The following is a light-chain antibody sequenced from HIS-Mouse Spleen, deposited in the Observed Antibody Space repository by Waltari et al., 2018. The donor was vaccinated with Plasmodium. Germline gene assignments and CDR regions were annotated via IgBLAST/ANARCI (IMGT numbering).Light chain of an antibody. V-gene: IGKV3-15*01. Sequence: EIVMTQSPATLSVSPGERATLSYRASQSVSSNLAGYQQKPGQAPRLLIYGASTRATGIPARFSGSGSGTEFTLTISSMQSEDFAVYYCQQYNNWPPEVTFGQGTKVEIK. CDR1: QSVSSN. CDR2: GAS. J-gene: IGKJ1*01. CDR3: QQYNNWPPEVT.